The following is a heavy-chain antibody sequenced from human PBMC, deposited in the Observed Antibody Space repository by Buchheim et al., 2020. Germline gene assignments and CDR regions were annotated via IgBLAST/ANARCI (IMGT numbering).Heavy chain of an antibody. V-gene: IGHV3-30*19. CDR1: GFTFSSYG. J-gene: IGHJ4*02. CDR2: ISYDGSNK. D-gene: IGHD2-15*01. CDR3: ARDRQRTIVAYYFDY. Sequence: QVQLVESGGGVAQPGRSLRLSCAASGFTFSSYGMHWVRQAPGKGLEWVAVISYDGSNKYYADSVKGRFTISRDNSKNTLYLQMNSLRAEDTAVYYCARDRQRTIVAYYFDYWGQGTL.